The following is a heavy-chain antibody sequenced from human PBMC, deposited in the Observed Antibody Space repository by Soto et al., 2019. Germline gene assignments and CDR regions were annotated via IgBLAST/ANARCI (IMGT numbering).Heavy chain of an antibody. V-gene: IGHV4-59*01. D-gene: IGHD3-10*01. J-gene: IGHJ3*02. CDR1: GGSISSYY. Sequence: PSETLSLTCTVSGGSISSYYWSWIRQPPGKGLEWIGYIYYSGSTNYNPSLQSRVTISVDTSKNQFSLKLSSVTAADTAVYYCASRGKGAFDIWGQGTMVTVSS. CDR2: IYYSGST. CDR3: ASRGKGAFDI.